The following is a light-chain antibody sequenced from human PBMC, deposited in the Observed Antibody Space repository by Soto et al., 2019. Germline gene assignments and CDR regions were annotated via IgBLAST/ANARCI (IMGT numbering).Light chain of an antibody. J-gene: IGKJ1*01. CDR3: QQQSNWPRA. V-gene: IGKV3-15*01. CDR2: GAS. Sequence: EIVMTQSPATLSVSPGERATLSCRASQSVGNNVAWYQQKPGQAPRLLIHGASTRATGIPARFSGSGSGTEFTLTISSLQSEDFAIYYCQQQSNWPRAFGQGTKVDI. CDR1: QSVGNN.